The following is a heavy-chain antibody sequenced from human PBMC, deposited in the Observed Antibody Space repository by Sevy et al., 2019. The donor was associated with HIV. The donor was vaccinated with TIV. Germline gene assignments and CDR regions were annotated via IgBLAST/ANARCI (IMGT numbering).Heavy chain of an antibody. J-gene: IGHJ3*02. CDR2: ISSRSSYI. CDR3: ARDGPTVTKEGGLFAFDI. CDR1: GFIFSDYD. Sequence: GGSLRLSCAASGFIFSDYDMNWVRQAPGKGLEWISVISSRSSYIKYADSLKGRVTISRDNANNSLFLQLNSLRAEDTAVYYCARDGPTVTKEGGLFAFDIWGQGTMVTVSS. D-gene: IGHD4-17*01. V-gene: IGHV3-21*05.